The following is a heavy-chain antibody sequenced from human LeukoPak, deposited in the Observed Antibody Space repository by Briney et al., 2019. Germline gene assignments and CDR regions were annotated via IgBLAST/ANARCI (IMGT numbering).Heavy chain of an antibody. CDR2: IIPIFGTA. V-gene: IGHV1-69*13. J-gene: IGHJ6*02. CDR1: GGTFSSYA. Sequence: GASVKVSCKASGGTFSSYAISWVRQAPGQGLEWMGGIIPIFGTANYAQKFQGRVTITADESTSTAYMELSSLRSEDTAVYYCARDGGSLYYYYYGMDVWGQGTTVTVSS. CDR3: ARDGGSLYYYYYGMDV. D-gene: IGHD3-10*01.